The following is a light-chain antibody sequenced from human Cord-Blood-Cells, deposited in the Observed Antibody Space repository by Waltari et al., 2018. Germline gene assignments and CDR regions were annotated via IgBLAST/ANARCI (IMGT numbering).Light chain of an antibody. CDR1: SRDVVGSND. V-gene: IGLV2-8*01. J-gene: IGLJ1*01. CDR2: EVS. Sequence: SALTQPPSASGSPGPSVTIPCPGTSRDVVGSNDASWYQQHPGKAPKLMIYEVSKRPSGVPDRFSGSKSGNPASLTVSGLQAEDEADYYCSSYAGSNNYVFGTGTKVTVL. CDR3: SSYAGSNNYV.